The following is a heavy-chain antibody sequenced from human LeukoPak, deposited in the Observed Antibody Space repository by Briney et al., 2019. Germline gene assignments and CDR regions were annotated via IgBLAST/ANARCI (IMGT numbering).Heavy chain of an antibody. CDR3: ASYPRYSSSPPFDY. D-gene: IGHD6-19*01. CDR2: INPNTGDT. J-gene: IGHJ4*02. Sequence: ASVKVSCKASGDTFTGQDVHWVRQAPGQGLEWMGWINPNTGDTNYAQKFQGRVTMTRETTISTDYMELSRLTSDDTAVYYCASYPRYSSSPPFDYWGQGTLVTVSS. V-gene: IGHV1-2*02. CDR1: GDTFTGQD.